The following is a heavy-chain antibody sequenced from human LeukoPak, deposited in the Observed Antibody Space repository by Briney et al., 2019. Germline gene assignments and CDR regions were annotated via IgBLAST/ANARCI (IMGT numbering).Heavy chain of an antibody. J-gene: IGHJ3*02. D-gene: IGHD3-22*01. CDR3: AKDIMRSSARAFDI. V-gene: IGHV3-9*03. CDR2: ISWNSGSI. CDR1: GFTFSSYW. Sequence: PGGSLRLSCAASGFTFSSYWMHWVRQAPGKGLEWVSGISWNSGSIGYADSVKGRFTISRDNAKNSLYLQVNSLRAEDMALYYCAKDIMRSSARAFDIWGQGTMVTVSS.